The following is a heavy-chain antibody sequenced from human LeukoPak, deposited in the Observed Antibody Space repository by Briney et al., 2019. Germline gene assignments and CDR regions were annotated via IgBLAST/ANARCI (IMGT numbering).Heavy chain of an antibody. CDR2: INPNSGGT. V-gene: IGHV1-2*02. CDR3: AREEGSSWFDP. J-gene: IGHJ5*02. CDR1: GYTFTSYG. Sequence: ASVKVSCKASGYTFTSYGISWVRQAPGQGLEWMGWINPNSGGTNYAQKFQGRVTMTRDTSISTVYMELSRLRSDDTAVYYCAREEGSSWFDPWGQGTLVTVSS.